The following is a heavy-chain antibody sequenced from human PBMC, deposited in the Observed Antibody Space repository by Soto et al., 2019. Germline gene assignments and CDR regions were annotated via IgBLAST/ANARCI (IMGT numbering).Heavy chain of an antibody. CDR1: GFTFSDYA. V-gene: IGHV3-23*04. CDR2: ISDSGGNT. J-gene: IGHJ4*02. CDR3: AKDFGANGLGDTMHY. Sequence: EAQLVESGGGLVQPGGSLRLSCAASGFTFSDYAMSWVRQAPGKGLEWVSGISDSGGNTNYADSVKGRFTISRDNSKNTLYLQVNSLRVDDTAVYYCAKDFGANGLGDTMHYWGQGTLVTVSS. D-gene: IGHD1-26*01.